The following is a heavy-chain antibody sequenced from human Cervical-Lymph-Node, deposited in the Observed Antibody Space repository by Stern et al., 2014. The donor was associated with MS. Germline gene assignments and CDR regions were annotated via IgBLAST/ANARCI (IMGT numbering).Heavy chain of an antibody. CDR1: GGSISSSSYY. Sequence: QVQLQESGPGLVKPSETLSLTCTVSGGSISSSSYYWGWIRQPPGKGLEWIGSIYYSGSTYYNPSLKRRLPIYVDTSQHQFSLTRSSVTAADTAVYYCARHRNFDFDYWGQGTLVTVSS. D-gene: IGHD5-24*01. CDR2: IYYSGST. CDR3: ARHRNFDFDY. V-gene: IGHV4-39*01. J-gene: IGHJ4*02.